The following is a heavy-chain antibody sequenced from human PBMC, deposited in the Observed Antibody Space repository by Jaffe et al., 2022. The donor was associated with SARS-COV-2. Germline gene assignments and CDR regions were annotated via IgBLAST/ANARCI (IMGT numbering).Heavy chain of an antibody. J-gene: IGHJ6*02. Sequence: QVQLVQSGAEVKKPGASVKVSCKASGYTFTSYYMHWVRQAPGQGLEWMGIINPSGGSTSYAQKFQGRVTMTRDTSTSTVYMELSSLRSEDTAVYYCARDGGQAIKNWNGVNYYGMDVWGQGTTVTVSS. CDR1: GYTFTSYY. CDR2: INPSGGST. D-gene: IGHD1-1*01. CDR3: ARDGGQAIKNWNGVNYYGMDV. V-gene: IGHV1-46*01.